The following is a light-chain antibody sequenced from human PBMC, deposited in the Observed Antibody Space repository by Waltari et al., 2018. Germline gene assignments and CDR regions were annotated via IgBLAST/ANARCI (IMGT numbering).Light chain of an antibody. J-gene: IGKJ1*01. CDR1: QRISSW. CDR2: KAS. CDR3: QQYNSYSRT. V-gene: IGKV1-5*03. Sequence: DIQMTQSPSTLSPSVGDRVTITCRASQRISSWLAWYQQKPGKAPKLLIYKASSLESGVPSRFSGSGSGTEFTLTISSLKPDDFATYYCQQYNSYSRTFGQGTKVEIK.